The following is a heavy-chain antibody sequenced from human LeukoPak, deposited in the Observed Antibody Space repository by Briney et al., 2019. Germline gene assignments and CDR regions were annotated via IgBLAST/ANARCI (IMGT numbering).Heavy chain of an antibody. D-gene: IGHD2-15*01. V-gene: IGHV4-39*01. CDR1: SGSISTSNYY. CDR3: ARRTHDGRSHHYFDY. Sequence: SETLSLTCTVSSGSISTSNYYWGWVRQPPGKALEWIATVYYSGNTAYNPSLKSRVTISVDTSKNQFSLRVTSVTAADTAVYYCARRTHDGRSHHYFDYWGQGTLVTVSS. J-gene: IGHJ4*02. CDR2: VYYSGNT.